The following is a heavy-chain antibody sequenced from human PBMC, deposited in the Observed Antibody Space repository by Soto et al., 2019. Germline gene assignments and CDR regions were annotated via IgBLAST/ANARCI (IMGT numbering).Heavy chain of an antibody. CDR1: GYTFTSYG. CDR3: ARSRRVAVAGFGAFDI. CDR2: ISAYNGNT. J-gene: IGHJ3*02. V-gene: IGHV1-18*01. D-gene: IGHD6-19*01. Sequence: ASVKVSCKASGYTFTSYGISWVRQAPGQGLEWMGWISAYNGNTNYAQKLQGRVTMTTDTSTSTAYMELRSLRSDDTAVYYCARSRRVAVAGFGAFDIWGQGTMVIVSS.